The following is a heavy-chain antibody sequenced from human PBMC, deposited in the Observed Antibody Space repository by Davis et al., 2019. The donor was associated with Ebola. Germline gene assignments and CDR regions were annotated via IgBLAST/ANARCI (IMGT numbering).Heavy chain of an antibody. J-gene: IGHJ4*02. CDR3: VRQESLYGAIDS. V-gene: IGHV5-51*01. Sequence: GESLKISCKTSGYYFTDYWIGWVRQMPGKGLEWMGIIYPGDSHTRYSPSFQGQVTISVDKSISTAYLQWRSLKASDTAIYYCVRQESLYGAIDSWGQGTLVTVSS. CDR1: GYYFTDYW. D-gene: IGHD4/OR15-4a*01. CDR2: IYPGDSHT.